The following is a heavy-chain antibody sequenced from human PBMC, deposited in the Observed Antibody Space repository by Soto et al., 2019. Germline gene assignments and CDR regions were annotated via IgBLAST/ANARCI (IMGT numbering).Heavy chain of an antibody. CDR2: IYPGDSDT. Sequence: GESLKISRKGSGYSFTSYWIDWVRQMPGKGLEWMGIIYPGDSDTRYSPSFQGQVTISAGKSISTAYLQWSSLKASDTAMYYCARHEGGPTSKAGDYFDYCGQGTLVTVSS. J-gene: IGHJ4*02. CDR1: GYSFTSYW. V-gene: IGHV5-51*01. CDR3: ARHEGGPTSKAGDYFDY. D-gene: IGHD2-15*01.